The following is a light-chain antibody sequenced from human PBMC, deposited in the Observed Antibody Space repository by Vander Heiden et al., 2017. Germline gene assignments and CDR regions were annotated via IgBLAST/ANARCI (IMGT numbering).Light chain of an antibody. V-gene: IGKV1-5*01. CDR1: QSISSW. Sequence: DIQITQSPSTLSASVGDRVTITCRASQSISSWLAWYQQKPGKAPKLLIYDAFTGESGVPSRFSGSGSGTEFTLTSSSLQSDDFAIYYCQHDNSYWTFGQGTKVEIK. CDR3: QHDNSYWT. CDR2: DAF. J-gene: IGKJ1*01.